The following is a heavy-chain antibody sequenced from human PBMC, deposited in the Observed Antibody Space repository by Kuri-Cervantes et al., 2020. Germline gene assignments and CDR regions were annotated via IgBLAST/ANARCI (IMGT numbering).Heavy chain of an antibody. CDR3: AKVYLDHDFDP. CDR2: ISYDGNNK. J-gene: IGHJ5*02. V-gene: IGHV3-30-3*01. D-gene: IGHD1-1*01. CDR1: GFSFSFYA. Sequence: GESLKISCAASGFSFSFYAMHWVRQAPGKGLEWVAVISYDGNNKYYTDSVKGQFTISRDNSKNTLYLQLNSLRAEDTAVYYCAKVYLDHDFDPWGQGTLVTVSS.